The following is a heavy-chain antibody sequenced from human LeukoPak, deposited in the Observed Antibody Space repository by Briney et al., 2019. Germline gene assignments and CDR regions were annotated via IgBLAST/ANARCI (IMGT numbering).Heavy chain of an antibody. Sequence: GGSMRLSCAASGFTFSTYAMSWDRHAQGKGLEWVSVISGSGDTAYYTDSVKSGIVITRDNSKNALSLLMNILRDEDTAVYYCAKARGDYEQPFDYWGQGTLVTVSS. CDR2: ISGSGDTA. CDR3: AKARGDYEQPFDY. D-gene: IGHD4-17*01. V-gene: IGHV3-23*01. CDR1: GFTFSTYA. J-gene: IGHJ4*02.